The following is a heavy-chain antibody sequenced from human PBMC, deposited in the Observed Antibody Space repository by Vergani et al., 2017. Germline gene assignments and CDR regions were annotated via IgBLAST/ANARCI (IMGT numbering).Heavy chain of an antibody. J-gene: IGHJ4*02. D-gene: IGHD1-26*01. CDR2: INPNSGGT. V-gene: IGHV1-2*02. CDR1: GYTFTGYY. CDR3: ARTADKWELRDRRYFDY. Sequence: QVQLVQSGAEVKKPGASVKVSCKASGYTFTGYYMHWVRQAPGQGLEWMGWINPNSGGTNYAQKFQGRVTMTRDTSISTAYMELSRLRSDDTAVYYCARTADKWELRDRRYFDYWGQGTLVTVSS.